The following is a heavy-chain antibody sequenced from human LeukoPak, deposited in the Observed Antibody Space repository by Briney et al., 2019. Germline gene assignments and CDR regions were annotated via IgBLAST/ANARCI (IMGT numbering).Heavy chain of an antibody. CDR1: GDSISIYY. V-gene: IGHV4-4*07. Sequence: PSETLSLTCTVSGDSISIYYWSWIRQIAGKGLEWIGHIYTTGSTTYNPSLRSRVTMSVDTSKNQFSLKLSSVTAADTAVYYCAREPANWYFDLWGRGTLVTVSS. CDR2: IYTTGST. CDR3: AREPANWYFDL. J-gene: IGHJ2*01.